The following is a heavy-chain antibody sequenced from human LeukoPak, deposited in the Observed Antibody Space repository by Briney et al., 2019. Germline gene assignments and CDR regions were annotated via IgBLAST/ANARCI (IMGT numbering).Heavy chain of an antibody. Sequence: SGPTLVNPTQTLTLTCTFSGFSLSTSGVGVGWIRQPPGKALEWLALIYWNDDKRYSPSLKSRLTITKDTSKNQVVLTMTNMDPVDTATYYCAHRRFLGLSPRYNWFDPWGQGTLVTVSS. V-gene: IGHV2-5*01. CDR3: AHRRFLGLSPRYNWFDP. CDR1: GFSLSTSGVG. J-gene: IGHJ5*02. CDR2: IYWNDDK. D-gene: IGHD3-16*01.